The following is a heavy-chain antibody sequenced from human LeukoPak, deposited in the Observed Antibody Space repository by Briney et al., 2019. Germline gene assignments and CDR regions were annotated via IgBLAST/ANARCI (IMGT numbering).Heavy chain of an antibody. CDR2: IWYDGSNK. Sequence: GGSLRLSCAASGFTFSSYGMYWVGQAPGKGLEWVAVIWYDGSNKYYGDSVRGRFTISRDNSKNMLYLEMNSLRGEDTAVYYCARSVGATTDWFDPWGQGTQVIVSS. D-gene: IGHD1-26*01. J-gene: IGHJ5*02. CDR3: ARSVGATTDWFDP. CDR1: GFTFSSYG. V-gene: IGHV3-33*01.